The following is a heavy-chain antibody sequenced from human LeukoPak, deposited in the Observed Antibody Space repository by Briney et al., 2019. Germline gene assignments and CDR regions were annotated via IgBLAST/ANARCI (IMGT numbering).Heavy chain of an antibody. J-gene: IGHJ6*03. CDR2: INPNSGGT. CDR1: GYTFTGYY. V-gene: IGHV1-2*02. Sequence: ASVKVSCKASGYTFTGYYMHWVRQSPGQGLEWMGWINPNSGGTNYAQKFQGRVTMTRDTSISTAYMELSRLRSDDTAVYYCARGDYYYYYMDVWGKGTTVTVSS. CDR3: ARGDYYYYYMDV.